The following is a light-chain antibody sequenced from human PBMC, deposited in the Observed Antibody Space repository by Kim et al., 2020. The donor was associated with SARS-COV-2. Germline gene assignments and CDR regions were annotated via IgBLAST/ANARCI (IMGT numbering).Light chain of an antibody. Sequence: GQRGTISCSGSSSNIGRTTVNWYQQLPGRAPKVLISKNDQRPSGVPDRFSGFKSGTSASLAISGLQTEDEADYYCAAWDASLNVVVFGGGTQLTVL. CDR2: KND. CDR1: SSNIGRTT. J-gene: IGLJ2*01. V-gene: IGLV1-44*01. CDR3: AAWDASLNVVV.